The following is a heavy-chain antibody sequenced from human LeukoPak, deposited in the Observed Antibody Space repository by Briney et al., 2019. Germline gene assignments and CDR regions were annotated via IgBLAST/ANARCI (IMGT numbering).Heavy chain of an antibody. Sequence: GGSLRLSCAASGFTFSSYWMYWVRQAPGKGLVWVSRINSDGSSTRYADSVKGRFTISRDNAKNTLYLEVSSLRVEDTAVYYCATNAATVAAGNFFDYWGQGTLVTVSS. J-gene: IGHJ4*02. V-gene: IGHV3-74*01. D-gene: IGHD6-13*01. CDR3: ATNAATVAAGNFFDY. CDR1: GFTFSSYW. CDR2: INSDGSST.